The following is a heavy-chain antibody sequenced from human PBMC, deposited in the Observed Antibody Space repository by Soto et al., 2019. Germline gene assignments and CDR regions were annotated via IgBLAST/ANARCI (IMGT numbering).Heavy chain of an antibody. CDR1: GGTFSSYT. CDR3: ARGIYSSSPYDY. D-gene: IGHD6-6*01. CDR2: IIPILGIA. V-gene: IGHV1-69*02. Sequence: QVQLVQSGAEVKKPGSSVKVSCKASGGTFSSYTISWVRQAPGQGLEWMGRIIPILGIANYAQKFQGRVTITADKSTSTAYMGLSSLRAEDTAVYYWARGIYSSSPYDYWGQGTMVTVSS. J-gene: IGHJ4*02.